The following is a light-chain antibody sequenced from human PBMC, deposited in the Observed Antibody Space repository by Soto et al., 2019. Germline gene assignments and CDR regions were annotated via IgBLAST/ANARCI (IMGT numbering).Light chain of an antibody. J-gene: IGKJ1*01. CDR2: KAS. CDR3: QQYSTYSRT. V-gene: IGKV1-5*03. Sequence: DIQMTQFPSTLPASVGDRVSITCRASQSISSWLAWYQQKPGKAPKVLIYKASRLESGVPSRFSGSGSGTEFTLTISSLQPDDFATYYCQQYSTYSRTFGQGTKVEIK. CDR1: QSISSW.